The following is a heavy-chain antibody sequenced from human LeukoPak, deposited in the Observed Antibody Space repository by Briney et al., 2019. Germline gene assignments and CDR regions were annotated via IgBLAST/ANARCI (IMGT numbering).Heavy chain of an antibody. CDR1: GFTFSSYA. J-gene: IGHJ4*02. V-gene: IGHV3-30*04. D-gene: IGHD2-21*02. CDR2: ISYDGSNK. Sequence: GGSLRLSCAASGFTFSSYAMHWVRQAPGKGLEGVAVISYDGSNKYYADSVKGRFTISRDNSKNTLYLQMNSLRAEDTAVYYCATTYCGGDCIPYWGQGTLVTVSS. CDR3: ATTYCGGDCIPY.